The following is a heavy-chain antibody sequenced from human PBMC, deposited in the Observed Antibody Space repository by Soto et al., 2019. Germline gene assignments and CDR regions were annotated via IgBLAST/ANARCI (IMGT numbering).Heavy chain of an antibody. D-gene: IGHD6-19*01. J-gene: IGHJ3*02. CDR3: ARDRGSGWYPGAFDI. CDR2: IYSGGST. CDR1: GFTLSSNY. V-gene: IGHV3-53*01. Sequence: PGGSLRLSCAASGFTLSSNYTSWVRQAPRKGLEWVSVIYSGGSTYYADSVKGRFTISRDNSKNTLYLQMNSLRAEDTAVYCCARDRGSGWYPGAFDIWGQGTMVTVSS.